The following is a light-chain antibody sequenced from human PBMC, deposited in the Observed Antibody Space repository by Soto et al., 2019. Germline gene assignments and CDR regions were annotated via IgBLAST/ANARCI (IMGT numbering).Light chain of an antibody. Sequence: DIQMTQSPSSLSASIGDSVTITCRASQTIIGYLNWYQQKPGKAPRLLINAASNLQSGVPSRFRGSGSETDFTLTITSLQPADFATYYFQQSYTTPRTFGQGTKVEIQ. V-gene: IGKV1-39*01. CDR1: QTIIGY. J-gene: IGKJ1*01. CDR3: QQSYTTPRT. CDR2: AAS.